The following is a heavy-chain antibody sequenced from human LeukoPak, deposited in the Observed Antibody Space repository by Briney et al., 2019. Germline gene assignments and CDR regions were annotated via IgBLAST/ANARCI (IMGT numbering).Heavy chain of an antibody. Sequence: SETLSLTCTVSGGSISSSSYYWGWIRQPPGEGREGVGGLYYSGSTYCNPSVKSRVTISVDTSKNQFSLKLSSVTAADTAVYYCARQFGSGYWYYYYMDVWGKGTTVTVSS. CDR1: GGSISSSSYY. CDR3: ARQFGSGYWYYYYMDV. V-gene: IGHV4-39*01. J-gene: IGHJ6*03. CDR2: LYYSGST. D-gene: IGHD3-3*01.